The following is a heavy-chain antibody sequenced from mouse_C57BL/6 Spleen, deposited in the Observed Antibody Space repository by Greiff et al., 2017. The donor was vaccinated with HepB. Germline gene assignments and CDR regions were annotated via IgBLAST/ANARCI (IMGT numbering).Heavy chain of an antibody. D-gene: IGHD1-1*01. CDR1: GYTFTSYG. V-gene: IGHV1-81*01. J-gene: IGHJ1*03. CDR2: IYPRSGNT. Sequence: QVQLQQSGAELARPGASVKLSCKASGYTFTSYGISWVKQRTGQGLEWIGEIYPRSGNTYYNEKFKGKATLTADKSSSTAYMELRSLTSEDSAVYFWARSPNYYGSSYWYFDVWGTGTTVTVSS. CDR3: ARSPNYYGSSYWYFDV.